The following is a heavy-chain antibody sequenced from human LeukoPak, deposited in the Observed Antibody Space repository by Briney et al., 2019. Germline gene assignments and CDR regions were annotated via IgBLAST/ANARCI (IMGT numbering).Heavy chain of an antibody. CDR1: GGSISSYY. CDR2: IYYSGST. D-gene: IGHD7-27*01. Sequence: SETLSLTCTVSGGSISSYYWSWIRQPPGRGLEWIGYIYYSGSTNYNPSLKSRVTISVDTSKNQFSLKLSSVTAADTAVYYCARDGHWGYYFDYWGQGTLVTVSS. CDR3: ARDGHWGYYFDY. J-gene: IGHJ4*02. V-gene: IGHV4-59*01.